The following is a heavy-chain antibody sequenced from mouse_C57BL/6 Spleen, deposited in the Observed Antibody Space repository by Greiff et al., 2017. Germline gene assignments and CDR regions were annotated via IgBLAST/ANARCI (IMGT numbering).Heavy chain of an antibody. V-gene: IGHV1-9*01. CDR2: ILPGGGST. CDR3: ARSYDGSGYYAMDY. Sequence: VQLQQSGAELMKPGASVKLSCKATGYTFTGYWIEWVKQRPGHGLEWIGEILPGGGSTNYNEKFKGKATFTADTSSNTAYMQPSSLTTEDPAIYYCARSYDGSGYYAMDYWGQGTSVTVSS. J-gene: IGHJ4*01. D-gene: IGHD2-3*01. CDR1: GYTFTGYW.